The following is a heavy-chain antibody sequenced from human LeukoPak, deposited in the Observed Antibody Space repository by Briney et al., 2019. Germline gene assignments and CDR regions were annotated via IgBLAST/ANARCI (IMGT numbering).Heavy chain of an antibody. J-gene: IGHJ3*02. CDR3: ARSKSWYSTDAFDI. Sequence: SETLSLTCTVSGGSIGGHYWGWIRQPPGKGLEFIGHIYYTGGTNYNPSLKSRVTMSVDTSKNQLSLQMSSVTAADTAVYHCARSKSWYSTDAFDIWGQGTMVTVSS. CDR2: IYYTGGT. CDR1: GGSIGGHY. D-gene: IGHD2-15*01. V-gene: IGHV4-59*11.